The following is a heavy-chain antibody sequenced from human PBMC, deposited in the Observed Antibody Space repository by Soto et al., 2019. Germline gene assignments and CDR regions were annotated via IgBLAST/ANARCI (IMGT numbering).Heavy chain of an antibody. V-gene: IGHV1-69*01. Sequence: QVQLVQSGAEVKKPGSSVKVSCKASGGTFSSYAISWVRQAPGQGLEWMGGIIPIFGTTNYAQKFQGRVTITADESTSTAYRELSSLRSEDTAVYYCASARGYSYGSQGHFDYWGQGTLVTVSS. D-gene: IGHD5-18*01. CDR3: ASARGYSYGSQGHFDY. CDR2: IIPIFGTT. CDR1: GGTFSSYA. J-gene: IGHJ4*02.